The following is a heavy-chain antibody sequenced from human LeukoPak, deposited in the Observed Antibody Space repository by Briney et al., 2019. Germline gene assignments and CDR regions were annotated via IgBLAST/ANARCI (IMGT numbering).Heavy chain of an antibody. V-gene: IGHV3-23*01. J-gene: IGHJ1*01. D-gene: IGHD2-8*02. CDR1: GFTFSTFA. CDR2: IFPSGVEI. CDR3: ATYRQVLLPFEP. Sequence: GSLRLSCAASGFTFSTFAMIWVRQPPGKGLEWVSSIFPSGVEIHYADSVRGRFTISRDNSKSTLSLQLSSLRAEDTAIYYCATYRQVLLPFEPWGQGTLVTVSS.